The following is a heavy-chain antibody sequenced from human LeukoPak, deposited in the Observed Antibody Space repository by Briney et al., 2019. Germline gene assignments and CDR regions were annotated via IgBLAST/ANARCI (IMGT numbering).Heavy chain of an antibody. V-gene: IGHV3-30*01. CDR3: ARDADSGSNPATLSRWFVP. Sequence: GRSLSLSCASSEFTFSSYAMRWVRQAPGKGVEWVAVISYDGSNKYYADSVKGRFTISRDNSKNTLYLQMNSLRAEDTAVYYCARDADSGSNPATLSRWFVPWGQGTLVTVSP. CDR1: EFTFSSYA. D-gene: IGHD1-26*01. CDR2: ISYDGSNK. J-gene: IGHJ5*02.